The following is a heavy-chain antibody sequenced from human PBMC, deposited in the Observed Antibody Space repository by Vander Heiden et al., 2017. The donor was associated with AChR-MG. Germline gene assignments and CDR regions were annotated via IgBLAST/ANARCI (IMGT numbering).Heavy chain of an antibody. V-gene: IGHV1-69*04. CDR1: GGTFSSYA. D-gene: IGHD2-2*01. Sequence: QVQLVQSGAEVKKPGSSVKVPCKASGGTFSSYAISWVRQAPGQGLEWMGRIIPILGIANYAQKFQGRVTITADKSTSTAYMELSSLRSEDTAVYYCARDYCSSTSCRRNWFDPWGQGTLVTVSS. CDR2: IIPILGIA. J-gene: IGHJ5*02. CDR3: ARDYCSSTSCRRNWFDP.